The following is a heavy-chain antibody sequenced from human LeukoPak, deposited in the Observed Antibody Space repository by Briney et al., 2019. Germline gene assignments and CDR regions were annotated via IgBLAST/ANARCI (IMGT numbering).Heavy chain of an antibody. CDR1: GFTFSSHW. CDR3: AREVVGDTAMVNY. V-gene: IGHV3-7*01. CDR2: IKQDGSEE. Sequence: GGSLRLSCAASGFTFSSHWMSWVRQAPGKGLEWVANIKQDGSEEYYVDSVKGRFTISRDNAKNSLYLQMNSLRAEDTAVYYCAREVVGDTAMVNYWGQGTLVTVSS. J-gene: IGHJ4*02. D-gene: IGHD5-18*01.